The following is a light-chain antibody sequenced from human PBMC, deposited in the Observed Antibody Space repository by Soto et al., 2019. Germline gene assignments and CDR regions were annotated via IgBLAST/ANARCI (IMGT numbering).Light chain of an antibody. Sequence: AIQMTQSPSSLSASVGDRVTITCRASKGISSYLAWYQQKPGKAPKLLIYAASTLQSGVPSRFSGSGSGTDFTLTICCLQSEDCATYYCQQYYSYPRTFCQGTMV. CDR3: QQYYSYPRT. J-gene: IGKJ1*01. V-gene: IGKV1-8*01. CDR1: KGISSY. CDR2: AAS.